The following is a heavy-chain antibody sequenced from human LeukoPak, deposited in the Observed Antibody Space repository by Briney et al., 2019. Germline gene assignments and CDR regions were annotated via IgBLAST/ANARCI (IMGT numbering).Heavy chain of an antibody. V-gene: IGHV3-23*01. J-gene: IGHJ4*02. CDR3: AKDSSSWPTGFDY. CDR2: ISGSGGST. Sequence: GASVKVSCKASGYTFTSYGISWVRQAPGKGLEWVSGISGSGGSTYYADSVKGRFTISRDNSKNTLYLQMNSLRAEDTAVYYCAKDSSSWPTGFDYWGQGTLVTVSS. CDR1: GYTFTSYG. D-gene: IGHD6-13*01.